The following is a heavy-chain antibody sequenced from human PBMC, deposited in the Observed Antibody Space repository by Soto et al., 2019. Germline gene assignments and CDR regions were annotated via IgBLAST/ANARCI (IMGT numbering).Heavy chain of an antibody. Sequence: SETLSLRCTVSGGSISSYYGSWIRQPPGKGLEWIGYIYYSGSTNYNPSLKSRVTISVDTSKNQFSLKLSSVTAADTAVYYCARSNILTGYYPNYYYYYYYMDVWGKGTTVTVSS. CDR1: GGSISSYY. D-gene: IGHD3-9*01. CDR2: IYYSGST. V-gene: IGHV4-59*01. J-gene: IGHJ6*03. CDR3: ARSNILTGYYPNYYYYYYYMDV.